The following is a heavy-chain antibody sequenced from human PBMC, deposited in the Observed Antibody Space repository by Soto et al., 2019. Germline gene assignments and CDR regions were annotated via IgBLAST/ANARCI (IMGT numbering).Heavy chain of an antibody. Sequence: EVQLVESGGGFIYPGGSLRLSCAASGLTISNVWMNWVRQAPGKGLEWVGRIKTNTEGGTTDYAAAVKGIFTVSRDDVKTTLYLQMNSLKTEDTAVSYCTTGSVEGVWGQGTTITVSS. CDR3: TTGSVEGV. D-gene: IGHD2-15*01. CDR2: IKTNTEGGTT. J-gene: IGHJ6*02. CDR1: GLTISNVW. V-gene: IGHV3-15*07.